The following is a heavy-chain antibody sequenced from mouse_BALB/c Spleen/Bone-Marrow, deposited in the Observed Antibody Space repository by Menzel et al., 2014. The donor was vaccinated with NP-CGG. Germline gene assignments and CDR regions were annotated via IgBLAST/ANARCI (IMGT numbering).Heavy chain of an antibody. CDR2: IYPGDGDT. CDR1: GYAFXSYW. J-gene: IGHJ3*01. V-gene: IGHV1-80*01. D-gene: IGHD2-2*01. Sequence: VQLQQSGAELVRPGSSVKISCKASGYAFXSYWVTWVKQRPGQGLEWIGQIYPGDGDTNYNGKFKDKVTLTADKSSSAAYMQLSSLTSEDSAVYFCAKVTTGFAYWGQGTLVTVSA. CDR3: AKVTTGFAY.